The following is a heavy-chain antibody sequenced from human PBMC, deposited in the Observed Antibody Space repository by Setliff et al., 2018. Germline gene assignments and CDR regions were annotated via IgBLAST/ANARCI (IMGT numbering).Heavy chain of an antibody. CDR2: ISPYNGVT. CDR3: AISSLSICSGDTCPNAFDI. V-gene: IGHV1-18*01. D-gene: IGHD2-15*01. Sequence: ASVKVSCKASAYILSSYGISWVRQAPGEGLEWMGWISPYNGVTSYAQRFQGRVTMTTDTSTSAAYLELMSLRSDDTAVYYCAISSLSICSGDTCPNAFDIWGQGALVTVSS. J-gene: IGHJ4*02. CDR1: AYILSSYG.